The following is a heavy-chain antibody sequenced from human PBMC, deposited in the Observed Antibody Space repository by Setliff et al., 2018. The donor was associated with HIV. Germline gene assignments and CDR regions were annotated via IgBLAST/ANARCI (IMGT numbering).Heavy chain of an antibody. Sequence: SETLSLTCTVSGGSISSSSYYWGWIRQPPGKGLEWIGSIYYSGSTYYNPSLKSRVTISVDTSKNQFSLKLSSVTAADTAVYYCVSSWYWDFDFWGQGAQVTVSS. CDR1: GGSISSSSYY. CDR3: VSSWYWDFDF. J-gene: IGHJ4*02. V-gene: IGHV4-39*07. D-gene: IGHD6-13*01. CDR2: IYYSGST.